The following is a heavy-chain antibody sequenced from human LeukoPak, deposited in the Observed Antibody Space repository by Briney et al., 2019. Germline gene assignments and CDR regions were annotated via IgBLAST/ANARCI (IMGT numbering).Heavy chain of an antibody. CDR3: ATSYYYYYMDV. Sequence: ASETLSLTCAVYGGSFSVYYWSWIRQSPRQGLEWIGEINHSGSTNYNPSLKSRVTISVGTSKNQFSLKLSSVTAADTAMYYCATSYYYYYMDVWGKGTTVTVSS. V-gene: IGHV4-34*01. CDR2: INHSGST. J-gene: IGHJ6*03. CDR1: GGSFSVYY.